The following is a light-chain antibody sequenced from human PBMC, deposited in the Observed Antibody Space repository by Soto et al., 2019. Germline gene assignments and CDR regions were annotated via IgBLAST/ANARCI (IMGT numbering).Light chain of an antibody. CDR2: ENN. CDR3: QSYDISLSGYV. J-gene: IGLJ1*01. Sequence: QSVLTQPPSVSEAPGQRVTISCTGSSSNIGAGYEAHWYQQVPGTAPKLLIYENNNRPSGVPDRFAGSKSGTSASLAITGLQAEDGAEYYCQSYDISLSGYVFGTGTKLTVL. V-gene: IGLV1-40*01. CDR1: SSNIGAGYE.